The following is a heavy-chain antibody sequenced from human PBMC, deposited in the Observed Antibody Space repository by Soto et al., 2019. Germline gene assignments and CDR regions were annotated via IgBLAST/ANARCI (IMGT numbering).Heavy chain of an antibody. CDR1: GFSITAGYY. V-gene: IGHV4-38-2*01. D-gene: IGHD3-16*01. Sequence: KTSETLSLTCGVSGFSITAGYYWGWIRQPPGKGLEWIAAVSYSGTTYYNPTLDSRVTISVDTSKNQFSLKFISVTAADTALYYCVRGAGAPWVRFDYWGQGXPVTVYS. J-gene: IGHJ4*02. CDR3: VRGAGAPWVRFDY. CDR2: VSYSGTT.